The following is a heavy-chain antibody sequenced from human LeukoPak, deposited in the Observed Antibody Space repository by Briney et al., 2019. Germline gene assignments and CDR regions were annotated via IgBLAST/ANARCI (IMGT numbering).Heavy chain of an antibody. V-gene: IGHV5-51*01. CDR1: GYSFTSYW. CDR3: ARGDYGDYRIFYTLFDF. J-gene: IGHJ4*02. Sequence: LGESLKISCKGSGYSFTSYWIGWVRQMPGKGLEWMGIIYPGDSDTRYSPSFQGQATISADRSISTAYLQWSSLKASDTAMYYCARGDYGDYRIFYTLFDFWGQGTLVTVSS. D-gene: IGHD4-17*01. CDR2: IYPGDSDT.